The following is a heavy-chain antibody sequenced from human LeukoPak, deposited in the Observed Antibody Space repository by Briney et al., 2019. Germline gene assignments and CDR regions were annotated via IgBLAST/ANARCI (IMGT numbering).Heavy chain of an antibody. CDR3: ARDLLGNSGSYLRHPNGPPFDY. Sequence: PGGSLRLSCAASGFTFSRYWMHWVRQAPGKGLVWVSRINTDGSSTDYADSVKGRFSISRDNAKNTLYLQMNSLRAEDTAVYYCARDLLGNSGSYLRHPNGPPFDYWGQGTLVTVSS. D-gene: IGHD1-26*01. J-gene: IGHJ4*02. CDR2: INTDGSST. CDR1: GFTFSRYW. V-gene: IGHV3-74*01.